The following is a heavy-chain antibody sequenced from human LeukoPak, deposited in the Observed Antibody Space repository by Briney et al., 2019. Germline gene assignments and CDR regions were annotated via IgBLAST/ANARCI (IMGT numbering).Heavy chain of an antibody. CDR2: IYYSGST. V-gene: IGHV4-59*01. Sequence: SETLSLTSTVSGGSISSYYWSWIRQPPGKGLEWIGYIYYSGSTNYNPSLKSRVTISVDTSKNQFSLKLSSVTAADTAVYYCARGSTPYYDILTGYYYYFDYWGQGTLVTVSS. J-gene: IGHJ4*02. CDR1: GGSISSYY. D-gene: IGHD3-9*01. CDR3: ARGSTPYYDILTGYYYYFDY.